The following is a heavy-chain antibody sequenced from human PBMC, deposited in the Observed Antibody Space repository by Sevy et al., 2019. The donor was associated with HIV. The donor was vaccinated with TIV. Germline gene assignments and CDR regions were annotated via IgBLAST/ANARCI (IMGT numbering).Heavy chain of an antibody. J-gene: IGHJ4*02. CDR1: GFTFSSYP. Sequence: GGSLRLSCAASGFTFSSYPMHWVRQAPGNGLEWVAVISYDGSNKYYADSVKGRLTISRDNSKNTLYVQMNSLRAEDTAVFYCGRDREMGNYYDSSGSIDYWGQGTLVTVSS. V-gene: IGHV3-30*04. D-gene: IGHD3-22*01. CDR2: ISYDGSNK. CDR3: GRDREMGNYYDSSGSIDY.